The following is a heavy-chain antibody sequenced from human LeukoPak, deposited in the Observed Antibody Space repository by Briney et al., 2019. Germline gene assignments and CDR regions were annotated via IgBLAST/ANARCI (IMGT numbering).Heavy chain of an antibody. CDR3: AREGGSGRYLGMFDP. Sequence: PGGSLRLSCAASGFTFSTYGMHWVRQAPGKGLEWVAVIWYDGSNEDYADSVKGRFTIFRDNSKNMVYLQMNSLRAEDTAFYYCAREGGSGRYLGMFDPWGQGTLVTVSS. CDR2: IWYDGSNE. CDR1: GFTFSTYG. D-gene: IGHD3-10*01. V-gene: IGHV3-33*01. J-gene: IGHJ5*02.